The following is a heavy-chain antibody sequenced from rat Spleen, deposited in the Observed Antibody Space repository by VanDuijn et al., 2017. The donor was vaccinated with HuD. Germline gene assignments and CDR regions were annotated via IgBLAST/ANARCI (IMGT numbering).Heavy chain of an antibody. J-gene: IGHJ2*01. V-gene: IGHV5-25*01. Sequence: EVQLVESGGGLVQPGRSLKLSCAASGFTFSDYDMAWVRQAPTKGLEWVAYISAGGDNTYYRDSVKARFTISRDNAKSTLYLQMDSLKSEDTATYYCARQTTVVHYFDYWGQGVMVTVSS. CDR3: ARQTTVVHYFDY. CDR1: GFTFSDYD. D-gene: IGHD1-1*01. CDR2: ISAGGDNT.